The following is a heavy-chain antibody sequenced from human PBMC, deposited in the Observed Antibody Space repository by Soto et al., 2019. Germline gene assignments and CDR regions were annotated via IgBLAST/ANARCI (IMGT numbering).Heavy chain of an antibody. J-gene: IGHJ6*03. D-gene: IGHD2-2*01. CDR1: GGTFSSYA. CDR2: IIPIFGTA. V-gene: IGHV1-69*13. Sequence: ASVKVSCKASGGTFSSYAISWVRQAPGQGLEWMGGIIPIFGTANYAQKFQGRVTITADESTSTAYMELSSLRSEDTAVYYCARGTVVPAAISPDYYYYYYMDVWGKGTTVTVSS. CDR3: ARGTVVPAAISPDYYYYYYMDV.